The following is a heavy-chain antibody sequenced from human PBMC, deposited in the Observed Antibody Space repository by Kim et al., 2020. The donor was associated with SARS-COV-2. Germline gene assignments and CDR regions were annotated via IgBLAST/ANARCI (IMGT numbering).Heavy chain of an antibody. J-gene: IGHJ4*02. CDR2: NSGNT. Sequence: NSGNTGYEQKFKGRVTRTRNTAISTAYMELSSLRSEDTAVYYCARGTGGDWGQGTLVTVSS. CDR3: ARGTGGD. V-gene: IGHV1-8*01.